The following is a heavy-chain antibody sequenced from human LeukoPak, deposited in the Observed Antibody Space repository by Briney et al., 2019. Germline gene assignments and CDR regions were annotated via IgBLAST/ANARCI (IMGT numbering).Heavy chain of an antibody. CDR2: ISSSSSYI. Sequence: GESLKISCKGSGYSFTSYWIGWVRQAPGKGLEWVSSISSSSSYIYYADSVKGRFTISRDSAKNSLYLQMNSLRAEDTAVYYCARDQVGATDPFDYWGQGTLVTVSS. CDR1: GYSFTSYW. J-gene: IGHJ4*02. CDR3: ARDQVGATDPFDY. V-gene: IGHV3-21*01. D-gene: IGHD1-26*01.